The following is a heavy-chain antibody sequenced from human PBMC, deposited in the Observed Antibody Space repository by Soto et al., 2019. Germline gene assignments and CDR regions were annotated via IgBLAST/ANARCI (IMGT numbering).Heavy chain of an antibody. CDR2: IIPIFGTA. J-gene: IGHJ6*02. V-gene: IGHV1-69*13. CDR1: GGTFSSYA. D-gene: IGHD3-10*01. CDR3: ARNSIMVRGVITDYYYYGMDV. Sequence: SVKVSCKASGGTFSSYAISWVRQAPGQGLEWMGGIIPIFGTANYAQKFQGRVTITADESTSTAHMELSSLRSEDTAVYYCARNSIMVRGVITDYYYYGMDVWGQGTTVTVSS.